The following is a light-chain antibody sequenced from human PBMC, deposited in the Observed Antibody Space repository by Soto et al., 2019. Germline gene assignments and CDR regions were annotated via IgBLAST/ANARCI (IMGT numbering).Light chain of an antibody. CDR2: SIS. CDR3: QHASYPPFT. J-gene: IGKJ3*01. CDR1: QSLTNNN. Sequence: EIVLTQSPGILSLSPGEQATLSCRASQSLTNNNLAWFQQKPGQAPRLLIYSISARATGIPDRFSGSWSRTDFTLTISRLEPEDFAVYYCQHASYPPFTFGPGTRVDVK. V-gene: IGKV3-20*01.